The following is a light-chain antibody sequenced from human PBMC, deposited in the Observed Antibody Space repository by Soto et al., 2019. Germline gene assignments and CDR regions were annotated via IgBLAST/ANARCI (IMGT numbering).Light chain of an antibody. CDR1: SSDVGRYNY. J-gene: IGLJ1*01. V-gene: IGLV2-14*01. CDR3: CSYTSSSTYV. CDR2: DVG. Sequence: QSVLTQPASVSGSPGQSITISCTGTSSDVGRYNYVSWYQHHPGKAPTLMIFDVGNRPSEVSNRFSGSKSANTASLTISGLQAEDEADYYCCSYTSSSTYVFGTGTKVTVL.